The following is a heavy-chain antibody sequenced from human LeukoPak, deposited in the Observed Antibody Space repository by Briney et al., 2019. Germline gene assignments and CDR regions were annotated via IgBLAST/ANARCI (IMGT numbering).Heavy chain of an antibody. CDR2: INHSGST. J-gene: IGHJ4*02. V-gene: IGHV4-34*01. Sequence: KPSETLSLTCAVYGGSLSGYYWSWIRQPPGKGLEWIGEINHSGSTNYNPSLKSRVTISVDTSKNQFSLKLSSVTAADTAVYYCARVGPRRTAVAGINYWGQGTLVTVSS. CDR1: GGSLSGYY. CDR3: ARVGPRRTAVAGINY. D-gene: IGHD6-19*01.